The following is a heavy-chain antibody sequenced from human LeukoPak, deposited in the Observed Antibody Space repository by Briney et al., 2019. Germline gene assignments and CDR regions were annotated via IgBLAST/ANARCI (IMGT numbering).Heavy chain of an antibody. D-gene: IGHD2-15*01. V-gene: IGHV5-51*01. J-gene: IGHJ4*02. CDR1: GYSFTTYW. CDR3: ARARFCSGGSCYAEY. Sequence: GESLKISCKGSGYSFTTYWIGWVRQMPGKGLEGMGIIYPGVSDTRYSPSFQGQVTISADKAISTAYLQWSSLRASDTAMYYCARARFCSGGSCYAEYWGQGTLVTVSS. CDR2: IYPGVSDT.